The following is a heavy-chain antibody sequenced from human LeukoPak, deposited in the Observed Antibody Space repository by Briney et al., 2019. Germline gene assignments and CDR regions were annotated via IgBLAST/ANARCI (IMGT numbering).Heavy chain of an antibody. CDR3: ARGGATTVTTSPHKDPYYYYYYMDV. CDR1: GFTFSSYW. V-gene: IGHV3-7*01. D-gene: IGHD4-17*01. J-gene: IGHJ6*03. CDR2: IKQDGSEK. Sequence: QPGGSLRLSCAASGFTFSSYWMSWVRQAPGKGLEWVANIKQDGSEKYYVDSVKGRFTISRDNAKNSLYLQMNSLRAEDTAVYYCARGGATTVTTSPHKDPYYYYYYMDVWGKGTTVTVSS.